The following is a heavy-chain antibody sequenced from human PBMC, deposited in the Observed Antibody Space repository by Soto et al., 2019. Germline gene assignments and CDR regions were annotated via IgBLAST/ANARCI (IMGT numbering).Heavy chain of an antibody. Sequence: EVQLVESAGGLVQPGGSLRLSCVASGFTFSTYWMHWVRQAPRKGLVWVSRIKFDGSSTSYADSVKGRFTISRDNAKNTVYLQMNSLGAEDTGVFYCARGLRNYYGVDVWGQGTTVTVSS. J-gene: IGHJ6*02. V-gene: IGHV3-74*01. D-gene: IGHD5-12*01. CDR1: GFTFSTYW. CDR3: ARGLRNYYGVDV. CDR2: IKFDGSST.